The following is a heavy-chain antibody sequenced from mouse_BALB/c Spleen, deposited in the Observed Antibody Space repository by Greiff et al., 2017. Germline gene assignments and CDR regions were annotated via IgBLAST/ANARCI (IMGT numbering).Heavy chain of an antibody. Sequence: VLLVESGPGLVAPSQSLSITCTVSGFSLTGYGVNWVRQPPGKGLEWLGMIWGDGSTDYNSALKSRLSISKDNSKSQVFLKMNSLQADDTAIYYCARGLRRVDYWGQGTTLTVSS. CDR3: ARGLRRVDY. CDR2: IWGDGST. CDR1: GFSLTGYG. J-gene: IGHJ2*01. D-gene: IGHD2-2*01. V-gene: IGHV2-6-7*01.